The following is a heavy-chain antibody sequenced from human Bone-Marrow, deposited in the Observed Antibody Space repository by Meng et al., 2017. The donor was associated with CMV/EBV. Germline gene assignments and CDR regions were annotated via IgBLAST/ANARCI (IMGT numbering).Heavy chain of an antibody. CDR3: ARLAYGANYIDS. D-gene: IGHD4/OR15-4a*01. CDR2: ISGYNDHT. J-gene: IGHJ4*02. Sequence: QVQPMQSAAEVKKPGASVKVTCKTSGFSFSNHGITWVRQAPGQGLEWMGWISGYNDHTNYAQKFQGRVTLTTDTSTATAYMEVTSLRSDDTAMYYCARLAYGANYIDSWGQGTLVTVSS. CDR1: GFSFSNHG. V-gene: IGHV1-18*01.